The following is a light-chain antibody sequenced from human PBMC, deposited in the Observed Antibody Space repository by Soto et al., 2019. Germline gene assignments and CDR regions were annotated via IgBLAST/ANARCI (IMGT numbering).Light chain of an antibody. V-gene: IGKV3-20*01. Sequence: EIVLTQSPGTLSLSPGESATLSCRASQSVSSNYLAWYQQNPGQAPRLRISGASSRATGIPDRFSGSGSGTDFTLTISRLEPEDFAVYYCQQYGSSRWTFGQGTKVEVK. CDR3: QQYGSSRWT. J-gene: IGKJ1*01. CDR1: QSVSSNY. CDR2: GAS.